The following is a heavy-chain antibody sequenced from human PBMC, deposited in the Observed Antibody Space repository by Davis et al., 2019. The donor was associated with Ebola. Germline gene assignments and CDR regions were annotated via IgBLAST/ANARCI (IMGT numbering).Heavy chain of an antibody. CDR3: ARDSIIAVAGRDYYYGMDV. D-gene: IGHD6-19*01. CDR1: GGTFSSYA. J-gene: IGHJ6*02. Sequence: AASVKVSCKASGGTFSSYAISWVRQAPGQGLEWMGGIIPIFGTANYAQKFQGRVTITADESTSTAYMELSSLRSEDTAVYYCARDSIIAVAGRDYYYGMDVWGQGTTVTVSS. CDR2: IIPIFGTA. V-gene: IGHV1-69*13.